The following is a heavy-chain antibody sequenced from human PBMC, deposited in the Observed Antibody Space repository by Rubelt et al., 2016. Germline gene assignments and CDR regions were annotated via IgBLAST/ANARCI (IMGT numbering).Heavy chain of an antibody. Sequence: EGQLVESGGGLVQPGGSLRLSCVASGFTFSAYAMVWVRQAPGKRPEWISIISASGNTYYTDAVRGRFTISTDSSKNTLYLQLNSLRVDDTAVYYCAKGRTATSKVYGLDIWGQGTTVTVSS. CDR2: ISASGNT. D-gene: IGHD2-2*01. CDR3: AKGRTATSKVYGLDI. J-gene: IGHJ6*02. CDR1: GFTFSAYA. V-gene: IGHV3-23*04.